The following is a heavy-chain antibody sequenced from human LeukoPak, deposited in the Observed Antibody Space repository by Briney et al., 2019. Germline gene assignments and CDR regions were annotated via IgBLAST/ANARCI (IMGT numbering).Heavy chain of an antibody. Sequence: GESLKISCKGSGYSFTSYCIGWVRQMPGKGLEWMGIIYPGDSDTRYSPSFQGQITISADKSINTTYLQWSSLKASDTAMYYCARHIRPLNWFDPWGQGTLVTVSS. J-gene: IGHJ5*02. CDR2: IYPGDSDT. V-gene: IGHV5-51*01. CDR3: ARHIRPLNWFDP. CDR1: GYSFTSYC.